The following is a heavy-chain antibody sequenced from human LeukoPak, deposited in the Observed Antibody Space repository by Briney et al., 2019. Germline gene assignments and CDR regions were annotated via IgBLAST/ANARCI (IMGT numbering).Heavy chain of an antibody. J-gene: IGHJ5*02. CDR3: ARESSYCSSTSCHNWFDP. D-gene: IGHD2-2*01. V-gene: IGHV3-21*01. Sequence: TGGSLRLSCAASGFTFSSYSMNWVRQAPGKGLEWVSSISSSSSYIYYADSVKGRFTISRDNAKNSLYLQMNSPRAEDTAVYYCARESSYCSSTSCHNWFDPWGQGTLVTVSS. CDR2: ISSSSSYI. CDR1: GFTFSSYS.